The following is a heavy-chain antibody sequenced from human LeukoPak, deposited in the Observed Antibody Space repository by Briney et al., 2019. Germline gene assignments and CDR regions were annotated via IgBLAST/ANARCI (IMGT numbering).Heavy chain of an antibody. CDR2: ISSSSSYI. J-gene: IGHJ6*03. D-gene: IGHD3-9*01. Sequence: GGSLRLSCAASGFTFSSYSMSWVRQAPGKGLEWVSSISSSSSYIYYADSVKGRFTISRDNAKNSLYLQMNSLRAEDTAVYYCARANDNYYYYFMDVWGKGTTVTISS. V-gene: IGHV3-21*01. CDR3: ARANDNYYYYFMDV. CDR1: GFTFSSYS.